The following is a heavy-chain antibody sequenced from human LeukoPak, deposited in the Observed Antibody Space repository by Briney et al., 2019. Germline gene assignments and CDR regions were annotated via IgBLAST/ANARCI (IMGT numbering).Heavy chain of an antibody. V-gene: IGHV6-1*01. CDR3: ARGYWAYGMDV. D-gene: IGHD6-13*01. J-gene: IGHJ6*02. CDR2: TYYTSKWIT. CDR1: GDSVSSTTTA. Sequence: ASQTLSLTCAISGDSVSSTTTARNWIRQSPSRGLEWLGRTYYTSKWITDYAVSVKGRITVNPNTSNNQFSLQLNSVTPEDTAVYYCARGYWAYGMDVWGPGTTVTVSS.